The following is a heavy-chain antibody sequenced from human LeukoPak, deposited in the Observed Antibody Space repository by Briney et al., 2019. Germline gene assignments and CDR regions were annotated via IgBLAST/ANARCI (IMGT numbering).Heavy chain of an antibody. V-gene: IGHV4-34*01. CDR2: INHSGST. D-gene: IGHD3-22*01. J-gene: IGHJ5*02. CDR1: GGSFSGYY. Sequence: SEPLSLTCAVYGGSFSGYYWSWIRPPPGKGLEWIGEINHSGSTNYNPSLKSRVTISVDTSKNQFSLKLSSVTAADTAVYYCARLPDDSSGYGWFDPWGQGTLVTVSS. CDR3: ARLPDDSSGYGWFDP.